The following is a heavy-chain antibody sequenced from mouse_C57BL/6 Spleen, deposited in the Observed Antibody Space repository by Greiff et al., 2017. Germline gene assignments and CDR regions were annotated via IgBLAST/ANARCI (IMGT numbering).Heavy chain of an antibody. V-gene: IGHV1-85*01. Sequence: VQLQQSGPELVKPGASVKLSCKASGYTFTSYDINWVKQRPGQGLEWIGWIYPRDGSTKYNEKFKGKATLTVDTSSRTAYMELHSLTSEDSAVYFCAREDVYYEFAYWGQGTLVTVSA. CDR3: AREDVYYEFAY. D-gene: IGHD1-1*01. J-gene: IGHJ3*01. CDR1: GYTFTSYD. CDR2: IYPRDGST.